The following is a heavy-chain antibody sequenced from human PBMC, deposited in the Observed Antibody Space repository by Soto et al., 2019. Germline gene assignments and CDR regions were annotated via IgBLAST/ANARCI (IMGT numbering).Heavy chain of an antibody. J-gene: IGHJ6*02. Sequence: SETLSLTCAVYGGSFSGYYWSWIRQPPGKGLEWIGEINHSGSTNYNPSLKSRVTISVDTSKNQFSLKLSSVTAADTAVYYCARGRRPQVGYYYYYGMDVWGQGTTVTVSS. CDR2: INHSGST. CDR3: ARGRRPQVGYYYYYGMDV. D-gene: IGHD3-3*01. V-gene: IGHV4-34*01. CDR1: GGSFSGYY.